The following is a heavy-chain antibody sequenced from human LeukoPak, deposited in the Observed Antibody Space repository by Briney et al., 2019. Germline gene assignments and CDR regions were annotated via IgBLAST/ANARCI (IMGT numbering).Heavy chain of an antibody. D-gene: IGHD3-3*01. Sequence: ASVKVSCKASGYTFTSYGISWVRQAPGQGLEWMGWISAYNGNTNYAQKLQGRVTMTTDTSTSTAYMELRSLRSDDTAVYYCARDLSHGSLWSGYSIGCSYNDYWGQGTLVTVSS. J-gene: IGHJ4*02. CDR2: ISAYNGNT. V-gene: IGHV1-18*01. CDR3: ARDLSHGSLWSGYSIGCSYNDY. CDR1: GYTFTSYG.